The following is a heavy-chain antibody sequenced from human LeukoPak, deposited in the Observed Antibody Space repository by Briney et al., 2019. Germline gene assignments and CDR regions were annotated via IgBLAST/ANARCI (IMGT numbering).Heavy chain of an antibody. CDR3: ARTLYPANWYFDL. CDR2: IRYDGSNK. D-gene: IGHD2/OR15-2a*01. V-gene: IGHV3-30*02. CDR1: GFTFSSYG. Sequence: PGGSLRLSCAASGFTFSSYGMHWVRQAPGKGLEWVAFIRYDGSNKYYADSVKGRFTISRDNSKNTLYLQMNSLRTEDTAVYYCARTLYPANWYFDLWGRGTLVTVSS. J-gene: IGHJ2*01.